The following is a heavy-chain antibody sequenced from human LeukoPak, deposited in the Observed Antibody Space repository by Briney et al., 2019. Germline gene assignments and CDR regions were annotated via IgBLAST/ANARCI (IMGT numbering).Heavy chain of an antibody. CDR3: ARVSYCGGDCYPFDY. D-gene: IGHD2-21*02. CDR2: IYYSGSA. Sequence: SETLSLTCTVSGGSISSDYWSWIRQPPGKGLEWIGYIYYSGSANYNPSLNSRVTISVDTSKNQFSLKLSSVTAADTAVYYCARVSYCGGDCYPFDYWGQGTLVTVSS. V-gene: IGHV4-59*01. J-gene: IGHJ4*02. CDR1: GGSISSDY.